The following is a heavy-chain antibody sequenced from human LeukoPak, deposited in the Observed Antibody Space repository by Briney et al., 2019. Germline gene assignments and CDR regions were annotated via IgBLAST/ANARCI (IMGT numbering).Heavy chain of an antibody. J-gene: IGHJ1*01. CDR2: ISGSGGST. D-gene: IGHD2-2*01. V-gene: IGHV3-23*01. CDR3: AKDTVVVPAAPGYFQH. Sequence: PGGSLRLSCAASGFTFSSYSMSWVRQAPGKGLEWVSAISGSGGSTYYADSVKGRFTISRDNSKNTLYLQMNSLRAEDTAVYYCAKDTVVVPAAPGYFQHWGQGTLVTVSS. CDR1: GFTFSSYS.